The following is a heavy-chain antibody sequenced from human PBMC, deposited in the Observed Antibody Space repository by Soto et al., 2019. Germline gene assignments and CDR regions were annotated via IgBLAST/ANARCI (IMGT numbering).Heavy chain of an antibody. CDR2: IWYDGSNK. Sequence: QVQLVESGGGVVQPGRSLRLSCAASGFTFSSYGMHWVRQAPGKGLEWVAVIWYDGSNKYYADSVKGRFTISRDNSKNPLYLQMNSLRAEDTAVYYCAKSTGYSSGWADYWGQGTLVTVSS. J-gene: IGHJ4*02. V-gene: IGHV3-33*06. CDR3: AKSTGYSSGWADY. CDR1: GFTFSSYG. D-gene: IGHD6-19*01.